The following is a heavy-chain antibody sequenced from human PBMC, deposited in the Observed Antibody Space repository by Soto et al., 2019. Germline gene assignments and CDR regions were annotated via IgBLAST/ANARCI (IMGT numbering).Heavy chain of an antibody. D-gene: IGHD5-12*01. CDR3: ARGDGYNANNFDY. CDR2: TYYRSTWYN. J-gene: IGHJ4*02. Sequence: WTWIRQSPSRGLEWLGRTYYRSTWYNDYAVSVKSRITISPDTSKNQFSLQMNSLTPEDTAVYFCARGDGYNANNFDYWGQGTLVTVSS. V-gene: IGHV6-1*01.